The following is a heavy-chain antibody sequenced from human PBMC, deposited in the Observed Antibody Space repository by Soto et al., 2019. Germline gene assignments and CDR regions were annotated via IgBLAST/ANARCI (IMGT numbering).Heavy chain of an antibody. J-gene: IGHJ6*03. CDR1: GGSISISNW. CDR3: ARGGYYFYMDV. V-gene: IGHV4-4*02. Sequence: QVQLQESGPGLVKPSETLSLTCAVSGGSISISNWWSWVRQTPGKGLEWIGQIHHSGSTNYSPSLTRRVTISVDKSKNQFSLKMKSVTAADTAVYYCARGGYYFYMDVWGKGTTVTVSS. D-gene: IGHD1-26*01. CDR2: IHHSGST.